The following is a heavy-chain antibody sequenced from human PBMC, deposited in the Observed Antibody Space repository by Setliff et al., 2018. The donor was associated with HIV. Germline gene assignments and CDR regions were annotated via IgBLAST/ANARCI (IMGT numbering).Heavy chain of an antibody. CDR2: IYNTGDA. Sequence: PSETLSLTCTVSGGSINSGEYYWSWSRQRPGKGLEWIGYIYNTGDAYYNPPLKGRVTISIDTSKNQFSLRLTSVTAADTAVYYCARDWNHYFYYMDVWGKGTTVTVSS. V-gene: IGHV4-31*03. CDR3: ARDWNHYFYYMDV. J-gene: IGHJ6*03. CDR1: GGSINSGEYY. D-gene: IGHD1-1*01.